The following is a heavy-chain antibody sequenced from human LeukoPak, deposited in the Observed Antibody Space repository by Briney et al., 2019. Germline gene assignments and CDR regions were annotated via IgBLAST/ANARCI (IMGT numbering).Heavy chain of an antibody. CDR3: VKDRTTSYFDY. CDR1: GFSFSSYG. D-gene: IGHD4-17*01. V-gene: IGHV3-33*06. J-gene: IGHJ4*02. CDR2: IWYDGSNK. Sequence: SGGSLRLSCAASGFSFSSYGMHWVRQVPGKGLEWVAVIWYDGSNKYYADSVKGRFTISRDNSKNTLYLQMNSLRAEDTAVYYCVKDRTTSYFDYWGQGTLVTVSS.